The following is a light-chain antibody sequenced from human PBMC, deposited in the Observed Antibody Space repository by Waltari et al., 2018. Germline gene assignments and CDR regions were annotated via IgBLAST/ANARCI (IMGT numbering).Light chain of an antibody. CDR3: MQGTDWPPWT. V-gene: IGKV2-30*01. Sequence: DVVMTQSPLSLPVTLGQPASISCRSSQSLVYSDGNTYLSWFQQRPGQSPRRLIYKVSSRDSGVPDRVSGRGSGTDFTLKISRVGAEDVGVYDCMQGTDWPPWTFGQGTKVEIK. J-gene: IGKJ1*01. CDR1: QSLVYSDGNTY. CDR2: KVS.